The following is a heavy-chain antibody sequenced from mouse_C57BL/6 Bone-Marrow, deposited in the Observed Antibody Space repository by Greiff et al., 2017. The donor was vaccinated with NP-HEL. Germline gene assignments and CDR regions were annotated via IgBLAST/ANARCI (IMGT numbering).Heavy chain of an antibody. J-gene: IGHJ4*01. V-gene: IGHV5-4*01. D-gene: IGHD4-1*01. CDR1: GFTFSSYA. Sequence: EVKLVESGGGLVKPGGSLKLSCAASGFTFSSYAMSWVRQTPEKRLEWVATISDGGSYTYYPDNVKGRFTISRDNAKNNLYLQMSHLKSEDTAMYYCARDRGPGSYYAMDYWGQGTSVTVSS. CDR3: ARDRGPGSYYAMDY. CDR2: ISDGGSYT.